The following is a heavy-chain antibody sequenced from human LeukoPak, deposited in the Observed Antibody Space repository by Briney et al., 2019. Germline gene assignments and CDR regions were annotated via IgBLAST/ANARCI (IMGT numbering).Heavy chain of an antibody. V-gene: IGHV3-23*01. CDR2: ISGSGGST. CDR3: ARGDFGNWFDP. Sequence: GGSLRLSCAASGFTFSSYAMSWVRQAPGKGLEWVSAISGSGGSTYYADSVKGRFTISRDNSKNTVYLQMNSLRAEDTAVYYCARGDFGNWFDPWGQGTLVTVSS. J-gene: IGHJ5*02. CDR1: GFTFSSYA. D-gene: IGHD3-3*01.